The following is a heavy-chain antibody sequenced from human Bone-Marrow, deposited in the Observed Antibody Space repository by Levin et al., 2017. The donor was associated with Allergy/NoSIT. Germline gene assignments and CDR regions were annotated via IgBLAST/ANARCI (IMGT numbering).Heavy chain of an antibody. CDR3: ARDRSIIAASGTHYYDGMDV. V-gene: IGHV4-59*01. CDR2: VYYSGST. D-gene: IGHD6-13*01. J-gene: IGHJ6*02. Sequence: SETLSLTCTVSGGSMSNYWSWIRQPPGKGLEWIGYVYYSGSTNYNPSLKSRVTISVDTSKNQFSLKLTSVTAADTAVYYCARDRSIIAASGTHYYDGMDVWGQGTTVTVSS. CDR1: GGSMSNY.